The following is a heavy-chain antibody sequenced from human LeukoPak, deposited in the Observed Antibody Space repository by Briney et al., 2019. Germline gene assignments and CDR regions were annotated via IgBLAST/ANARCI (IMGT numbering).Heavy chain of an antibody. CDR3: AKVEGTSDYFDY. J-gene: IGHJ4*02. CDR1: GFTFSSYG. CDR2: ISYDGSNK. Sequence: GGSLRLSCAASGFTFSSYGMHWVRQAPGKGVERVAVISYDGSNKYYADSVKGGFTISRDNSKNTLYLQMNSLRAEDTAVYYCAKVEGTSDYFDYWGQGTLVTVSS. D-gene: IGHD1-1*01. V-gene: IGHV3-30*18.